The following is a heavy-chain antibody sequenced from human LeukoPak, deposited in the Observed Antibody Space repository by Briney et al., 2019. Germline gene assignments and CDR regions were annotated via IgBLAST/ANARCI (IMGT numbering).Heavy chain of an antibody. CDR1: GFTFSSYS. CDR2: ISSSSSYI. D-gene: IGHD5-24*01. Sequence: GGSLRLSCAASGFTFSSYSMNWVRQAPGKGLEWVSSISSSSSYIYYADSVKGRFTISRDNAKNSLYLQMNSLRAEDTAVYYCARGREMATTDDAFDIWAKGQWSPSLQ. J-gene: IGHJ3*02. CDR3: ARGREMATTDDAFDI. V-gene: IGHV3-21*01.